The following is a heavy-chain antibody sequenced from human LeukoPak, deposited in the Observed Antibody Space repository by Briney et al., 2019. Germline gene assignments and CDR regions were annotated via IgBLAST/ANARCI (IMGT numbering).Heavy chain of an antibody. CDR1: GFTFSSYG. D-gene: IGHD6-25*01. Sequence: GGSLRLSCAASGFTFSSYGMHWVRQAPGKGLEWVAVISYDGSNKYYADSVKGRFTISRDNSKNTLYLQMNSLRAEDTAVYYCAKLSGEQRGYWGQGTLVTVSS. CDR3: AKLSGEQRGY. V-gene: IGHV3-30*18. J-gene: IGHJ4*02. CDR2: ISYDGSNK.